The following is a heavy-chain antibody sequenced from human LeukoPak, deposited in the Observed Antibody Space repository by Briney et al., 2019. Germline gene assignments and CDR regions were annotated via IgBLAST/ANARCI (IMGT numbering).Heavy chain of an antibody. CDR3: AKTSVGEGRIFGSGYFEN. CDR1: GSIFSSFW. CDR2: INSDGSST. Sequence: GGSLRLSCAASGSIFSSFWMHRVRQAPGKGLVWVSRINSDGSSTSYADSVKGRFTISRDNAKNTLYLQMNSLRAEDTAVYYCAKTSVGEGRIFGSGYFENWGQGTLVTVSS. V-gene: IGHV3-74*01. J-gene: IGHJ4*02. D-gene: IGHD2-15*01.